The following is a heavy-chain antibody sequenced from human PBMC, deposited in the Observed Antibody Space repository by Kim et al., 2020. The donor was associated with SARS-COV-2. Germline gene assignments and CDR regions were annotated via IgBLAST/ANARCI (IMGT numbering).Heavy chain of an antibody. V-gene: IGHV3-20*04. CDR2: INWNGGST. Sequence: GGSLRLSCAASGFTFDDYGMSWVRQAPGKGLEWVSGINWNGGSTGYADSVKGRFTIARDNAKNSLYLQMNSLRAEDTALYCCARVGTMDRYWYFGLWGRGNLVTVSS. CDR3: ARVGTMDRYWYFGL. D-gene: IGHD3-10*01. J-gene: IGHJ2*01. CDR1: GFTFDDYG.